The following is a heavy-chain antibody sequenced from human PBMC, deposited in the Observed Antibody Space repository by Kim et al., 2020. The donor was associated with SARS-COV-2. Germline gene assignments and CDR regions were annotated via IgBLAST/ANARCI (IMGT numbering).Heavy chain of an antibody. Sequence: KSRVTISVDTSKNQFSLKLSSVTAADTAVYYCARAGGGSYSDIPLVYFDYWGQGTLVTVSS. CDR3: ARAGGGSYSDIPLVYFDY. D-gene: IGHD1-26*01. J-gene: IGHJ4*02. V-gene: IGHV4-59*01.